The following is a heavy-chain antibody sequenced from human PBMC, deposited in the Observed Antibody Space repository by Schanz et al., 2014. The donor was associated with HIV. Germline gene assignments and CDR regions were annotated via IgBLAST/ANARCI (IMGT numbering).Heavy chain of an antibody. CDR2: ISWNSGSI. Sequence: EVQLVESGGGLVQPGRSLRLSCAASGFTFDDYAMHWVRQAPGKGLEWVSGISWNSGSIGYADSVKGRFTVSRDNANNFLYLQMNDLRVEDTAVYYCAKGIMGATEYYYGMDVWGQGTTVTVSS. D-gene: IGHD1-26*01. V-gene: IGHV3-9*01. CDR1: GFTFDDYA. J-gene: IGHJ6*02. CDR3: AKGIMGATEYYYGMDV.